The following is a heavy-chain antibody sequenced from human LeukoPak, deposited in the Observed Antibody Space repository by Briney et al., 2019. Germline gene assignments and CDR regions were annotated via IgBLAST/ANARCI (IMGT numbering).Heavy chain of an antibody. CDR3: AKDFLKSISLIRGIRSWVGYFDY. V-gene: IGHV3-30*02. J-gene: IGHJ4*02. CDR1: GFTFSSYA. CDR2: IRYDGSNK. Sequence: GGSLRLSCAASGFTFSSYAMTWVRQAPGKGLEWVTFIRYDGSNKYYADSVKGRFTISRDNSKNTLYLQMNSLRAEDTAVYYCAKDFLKSISLIRGIRSWVGYFDYWGQGTLVTVSS. D-gene: IGHD3-10*01.